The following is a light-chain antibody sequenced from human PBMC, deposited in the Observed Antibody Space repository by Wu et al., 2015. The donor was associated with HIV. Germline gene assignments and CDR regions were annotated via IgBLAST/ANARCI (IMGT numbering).Light chain of an antibody. CDR2: DAS. CDR3: QQYNNWIT. J-gene: IGKJ5*01. CDR1: QRMSSS. V-gene: IGKV3-15*01. Sequence: VLTQSPGTLSLSPGERATLSCRASQRMSSSYIAWYQQKPGQAPRLLIYDASTRATGIAARFSGSGSGTEFTLTITNMQSEDFAVYYCQQYNNWITFGQGTRLEIK.